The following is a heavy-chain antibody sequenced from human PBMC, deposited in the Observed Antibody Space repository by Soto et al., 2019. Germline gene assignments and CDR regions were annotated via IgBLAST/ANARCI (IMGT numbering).Heavy chain of an antibody. J-gene: IGHJ6*02. CDR2: INHSGST. Sequence: SETLSLTCAVYGGSFSGYYWSWIRQPPGKGLEWIGEINHSGSTNYNPSLKSRVTISVDTSKNQFSLKLSSVTAADTAVYYCARTWDPLLLVDTAMVNYYYYGMDVWGQGTTVTVSS. V-gene: IGHV4-34*01. D-gene: IGHD5-18*01. CDR3: ARTWDPLLLVDTAMVNYYYYGMDV. CDR1: GGSFSGYY.